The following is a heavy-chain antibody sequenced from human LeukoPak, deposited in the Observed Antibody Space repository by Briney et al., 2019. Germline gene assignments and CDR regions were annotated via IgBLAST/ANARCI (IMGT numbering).Heavy chain of an antibody. Sequence: SETLSLTCAVYGGSFSGYYWSWIRQPPGKGLEWIGEINHSGSTNYNPSLKSRVTISVDTSKNQFSLKLSSVTAADTAVYYCARRPLWSPLRTPWGQATLVTVSS. V-gene: IGHV4-34*01. CDR1: GGSFSGYY. J-gene: IGHJ5*02. CDR2: INHSGST. D-gene: IGHD2-21*02. CDR3: ARRPLWSPLRTP.